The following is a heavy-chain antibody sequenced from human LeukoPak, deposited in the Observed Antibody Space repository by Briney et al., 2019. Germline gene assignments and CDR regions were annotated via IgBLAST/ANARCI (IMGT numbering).Heavy chain of an antibody. CDR2: MFPSDSDT. CDR3: AREALRLDAFDI. J-gene: IGHJ3*02. V-gene: IGHV5-51*01. Sequence: GVPLKISFHASGYPFCSFWIGWVRRLPGKGLEWMGIMFPSDSDTKYSPSFQGQVTISVDRSINTAYLEWNRQRASDTAMYYCAREALRLDAFDIWGQGTMVTVSS. CDR1: GYPFCSFW. D-gene: IGHD5-12*01.